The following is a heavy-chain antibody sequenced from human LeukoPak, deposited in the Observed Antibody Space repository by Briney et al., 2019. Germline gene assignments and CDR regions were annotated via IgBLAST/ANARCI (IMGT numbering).Heavy chain of an antibody. V-gene: IGHV3-7*01. CDR1: GFTFSSYA. CDR2: IKQDGSER. D-gene: IGHD3-22*01. J-gene: IGHJ4*02. Sequence: PGGSLRLSCAASGFTFSSYAMSWVRQAPGKGLEWVANIKQDGSERYYVDSMKGRFTISRDNAKNSLYLQMNSLRAEDTAVYYCARGKYYYDSTGYYPGGDYWGQGTLVTVSS. CDR3: ARGKYYYDSTGYYPGGDY.